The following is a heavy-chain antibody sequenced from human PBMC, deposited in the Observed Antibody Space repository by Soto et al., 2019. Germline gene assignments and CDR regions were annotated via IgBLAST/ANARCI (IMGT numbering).Heavy chain of an antibody. J-gene: IGHJ5*02. CDR3: ARHGGDIVVVVAATNWFDP. Sequence: SETLSLTCTVSGGSISSSSYYWGWIRQPPGKGLEWIGSIYYSGSTYYNTSLKSRVTISVDTSKNQFFLKLSSVTAADTAVYYCARHGGDIVVVVAATNWFDPWGQGTLVTVSS. D-gene: IGHD2-15*01. V-gene: IGHV4-39*01. CDR2: IYYSGST. CDR1: GGSISSSSYY.